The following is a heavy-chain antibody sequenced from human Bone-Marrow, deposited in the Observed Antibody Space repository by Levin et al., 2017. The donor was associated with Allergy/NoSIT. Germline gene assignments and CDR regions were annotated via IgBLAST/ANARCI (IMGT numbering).Heavy chain of an antibody. J-gene: IGHJ4*02. CDR1: GFSFGSYG. CDR3: ARDSLLWFGVLSNFFDY. D-gene: IGHD3-10*01. V-gene: IGHV3-30*03. CDR2: ISYDDAKT. Sequence: GGSLRLSCAASGFSFGSYGMHWVRQAPGKGLEWVAVISYDDAKTYYADSVKGRFTISRDKSRNTLYLQMNSLTAEDTAIYYCARDSLLWFGVLSNFFDYWGQGTLVTVSS.